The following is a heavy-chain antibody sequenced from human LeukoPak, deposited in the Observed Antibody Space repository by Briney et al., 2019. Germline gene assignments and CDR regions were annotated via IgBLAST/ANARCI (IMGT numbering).Heavy chain of an antibody. CDR2: ISSSSYI. V-gene: IGHV3-21*03. CDR1: GFTFSSYS. Sequence: GGSLRLSCAASGFTFSSYSMNWVRQAPGKGLEWVSSISSSSYIYYADSVKGRFTISRDKAKNSLYLQMNSLRDEDTAVYYCARDDDYGDYGDAFDIWGQGTMVTVSS. CDR3: ARDDDYGDYGDAFDI. D-gene: IGHD4-17*01. J-gene: IGHJ3*02.